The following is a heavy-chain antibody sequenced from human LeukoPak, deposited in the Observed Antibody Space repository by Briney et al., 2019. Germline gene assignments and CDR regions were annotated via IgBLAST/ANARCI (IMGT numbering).Heavy chain of an antibody. Sequence: ASVKVSCKASGYTFTGYYMHWVRQAPGQGLEWMGWINPNSGGTIYAQKLQGRVTMTEDTSTDTAYMELSSLRSEDSAVYYCATAGTLTGYSIPSYYYFYMDVWGKGTTVTISS. CDR2: INPNSGGT. J-gene: IGHJ6*03. D-gene: IGHD3-9*01. CDR3: ATAGTLTGYSIPSYYYFYMDV. V-gene: IGHV1-2*02. CDR1: GYTFTGYY.